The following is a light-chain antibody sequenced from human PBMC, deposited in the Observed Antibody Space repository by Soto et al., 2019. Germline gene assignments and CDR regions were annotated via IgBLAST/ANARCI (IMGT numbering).Light chain of an antibody. Sequence: IELTQSPVTLSLSPGEVATLSCGASQTITFNFLAWYQQKPGLAPRLLVYDASSRATGIPDRFNGSWSGTDFTLTISRLEPEDFAVYYCQQYSDSSPTFGGGTRVEI. CDR3: QQYSDSSPT. J-gene: IGKJ4*01. CDR2: DAS. V-gene: IGKV3D-20*01. CDR1: QTITFNF.